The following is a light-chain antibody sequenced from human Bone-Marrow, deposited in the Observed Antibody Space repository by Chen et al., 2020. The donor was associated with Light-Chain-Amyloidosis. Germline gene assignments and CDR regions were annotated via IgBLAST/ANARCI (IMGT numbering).Light chain of an antibody. V-gene: IGKV3-20*01. CDR2: GVS. Sequence: EIVLPQSPLTQSLSPGERATLSCLASQSVSSRLFAWYQQQPGQAPRLLIYGVSSTATGIPDRRSGSGSGTDFTLTISRLEPEDFAVYYCQQYGSSPWTCGQGNKVEIK. CDR3: QQYGSSPWT. J-gene: IGKJ1*01. CDR1: QSVSSRL.